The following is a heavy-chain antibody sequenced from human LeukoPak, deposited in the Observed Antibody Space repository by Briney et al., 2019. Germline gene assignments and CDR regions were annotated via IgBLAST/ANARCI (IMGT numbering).Heavy chain of an antibody. V-gene: IGHV3-23*01. CDR1: GFTFSSYA. CDR3: AKDFWSGYYPKY. J-gene: IGHJ4*02. D-gene: IGHD3-3*01. Sequence: QPGGSLRLSCAASGFTFSSYAMSWVRQAPGKGLEWVSGSGSGGSTHYADSVKGRFTISRDNSKNTLYLQMNSLRAEDTAVYYCAKDFWSGYYPKYWGRGTLVTVSS. CDR2: SGSGGST.